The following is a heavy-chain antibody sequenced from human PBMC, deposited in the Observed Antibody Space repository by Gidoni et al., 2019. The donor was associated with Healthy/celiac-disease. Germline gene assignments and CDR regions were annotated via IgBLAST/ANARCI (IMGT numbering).Heavy chain of an antibody. Sequence: QVQLQESGPGLVKPSETLSLTCPVSGGSISSYYWSWTRQPPGKGMEWIGYIYYSGSTNYNPSLKSRVTMSVDTSKTQFSLKLGSVTATDTAVYYCAIVFPAAIFDWYFDLWGHGTLVTVSS. D-gene: IGHD2-2*01. CDR3: AIVFPAAIFDWYFDL. CDR1: GGSISSYY. V-gene: IGHV4-59*01. CDR2: IYYSGST. J-gene: IGHJ2*01.